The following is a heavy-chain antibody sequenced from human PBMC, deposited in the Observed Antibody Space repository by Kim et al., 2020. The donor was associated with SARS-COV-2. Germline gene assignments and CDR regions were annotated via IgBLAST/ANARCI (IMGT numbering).Heavy chain of an antibody. CDR3: ASRINGGNSGIDF. V-gene: IGHV3-74*01. D-gene: IGHD2-21*01. Sequence: ADSVKDRFTISRDNAKNTLYLQMNSLRADDTAVYYCASRINGGNSGIDFWGQGTLVTVSS. J-gene: IGHJ4*02.